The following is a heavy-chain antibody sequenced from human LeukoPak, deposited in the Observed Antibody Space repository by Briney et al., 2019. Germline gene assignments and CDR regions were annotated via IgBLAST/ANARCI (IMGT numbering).Heavy chain of an antibody. J-gene: IGHJ4*02. V-gene: IGHV4-31*03. CDR2: IYYSGST. CDR3: ARAPKAAAGRPFDY. D-gene: IGHD6-13*01. CDR1: GGSISSGGYY. Sequence: SQTLSLTCTVSGGSISSGGYYWSWIRQHPGKGLEWIGYIYYSGSTYYNPSLKSRVTISVDTSKNQFSLKLSSVTAADTAVYCCARAPKAAAGRPFDYWGQGTLVTVSS.